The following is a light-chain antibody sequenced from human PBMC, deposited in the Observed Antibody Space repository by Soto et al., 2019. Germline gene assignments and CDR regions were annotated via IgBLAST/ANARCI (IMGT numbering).Light chain of an antibody. V-gene: IGKV3-20*01. Sequence: EIVLTQSPGTLSLSPGERATLSCRASQSVSNSYFAWYQQKPGQAPRLLIYGTSNTATGIPARFSGSRSGTDFTLTINSLEPEDFAVYYCQQYRTSPYTFGQGTKLEIK. J-gene: IGKJ2*01. CDR2: GTS. CDR1: QSVSNSY. CDR3: QQYRTSPYT.